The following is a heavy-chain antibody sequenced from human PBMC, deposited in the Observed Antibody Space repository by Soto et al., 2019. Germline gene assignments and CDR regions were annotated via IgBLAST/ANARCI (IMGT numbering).Heavy chain of an antibody. D-gene: IGHD3-16*01. V-gene: IGHV1-69*13. CDR3: ARDLAAGGGWFDP. CDR1: GGTFSSYA. Sequence: SVKVSCKASGGTFSSYAISWVRQAPGQGLEWMGGIIPIFGTANYAQKFQGRVTITADESTSTAYMELSSLRSEDTAVYYCARDLAAGGGWFDPWGQGTMVTVSS. CDR2: IIPIFGTA. J-gene: IGHJ5*02.